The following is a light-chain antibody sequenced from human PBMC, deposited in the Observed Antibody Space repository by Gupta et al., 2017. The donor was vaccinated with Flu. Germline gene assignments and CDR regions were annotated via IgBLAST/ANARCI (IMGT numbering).Light chain of an antibody. V-gene: IGLV1-47*01. CDR2: RNS. CDR1: INY. Sequence: INYVSWYQELPCKQPKRLIYRNSQQPSGVPDRCSGAKSGTSASLAISGFRSDGADDYYWAVWVDSLHDSTSGLMFGGGTSLTVL. J-gene: IGLJ3*02. CDR3: AVWVDSLHDSTSGLM.